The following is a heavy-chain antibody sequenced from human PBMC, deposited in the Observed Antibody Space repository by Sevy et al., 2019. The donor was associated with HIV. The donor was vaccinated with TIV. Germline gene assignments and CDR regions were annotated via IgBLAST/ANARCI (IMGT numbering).Heavy chain of an antibody. V-gene: IGHV3-30*18. CDR3: AKVGGNVDTATLFDY. J-gene: IGHJ4*02. Sequence: GGYLRLSCAASGFTFSSYGMHWVRQAPGKGLEWVAVISYDGSNKYYADSVKGRFTISRDNSKNTLYLQMNSLRAEDTAVYYCAKVGGNVDTATLFDYWGQGTLVTVSS. CDR1: GFTFSSYG. D-gene: IGHD5-18*01. CDR2: ISYDGSNK.